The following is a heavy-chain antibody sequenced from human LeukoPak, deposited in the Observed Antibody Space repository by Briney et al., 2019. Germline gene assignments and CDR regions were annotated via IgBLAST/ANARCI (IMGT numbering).Heavy chain of an antibody. V-gene: IGHV4-30-4*01. CDR3: ARPYYYESRIDP. D-gene: IGHD3-22*01. CDR2: MYYSGST. J-gene: IGHJ5*02. CDR1: GGSISSGDYY. Sequence: SQTLSLTCTVSGGSISSGDYYWSWIRQPPGKGLEWIAYMYYSGSTYYNPSLKSRVTMSADTSKNQLSLKLSSVTAADTAVYYCARPYYYESRIDPWGQGILVTVSS.